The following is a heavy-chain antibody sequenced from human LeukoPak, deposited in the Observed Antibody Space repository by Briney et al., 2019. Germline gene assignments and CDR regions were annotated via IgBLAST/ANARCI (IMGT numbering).Heavy chain of an antibody. Sequence: GGSLRLSCGASGFTFSSYGMHWVRQAPGKGLEWVAFIRYDGSNKYYADSVKGRFTISRDNSKNTLYLQMNSLRAEDTAVYYCAKGHDFWSGPNYFDYWGQGTLVTVSS. CDR1: GFTFSSYG. J-gene: IGHJ4*02. CDR2: IRYDGSNK. D-gene: IGHD3-3*01. V-gene: IGHV3-30*02. CDR3: AKGHDFWSGPNYFDY.